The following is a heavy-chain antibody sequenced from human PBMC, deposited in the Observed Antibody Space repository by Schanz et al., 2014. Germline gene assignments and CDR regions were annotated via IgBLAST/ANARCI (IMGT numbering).Heavy chain of an antibody. CDR2: VSRSTPDI. CDR1: GFAFSSFA. Sequence: EVQLMESGGGLVKPGGSLRLSCVASGFAFSSFAMTWVRQAPGRGLEWVSYVSRSTPDIYYADSVKGRFTMSRDNAKNSLFLQMNSLRPEDTALYYCARDRRNADLDYWGQGTLVTVSS. V-gene: IGHV3-21*01. CDR3: ARDRRNADLDY. D-gene: IGHD1-1*01. J-gene: IGHJ4*02.